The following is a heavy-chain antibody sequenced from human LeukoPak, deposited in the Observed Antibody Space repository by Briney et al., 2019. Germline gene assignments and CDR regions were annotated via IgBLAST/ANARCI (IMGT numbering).Heavy chain of an antibody. Sequence: PSETLSLTCTVSGGSISSSSYYWGWIRQPPGKGLEWIGSIYYSGSTYYNPSLKSRVTISVDTSKNQFSLKLSSVTAADTAVYYRARGYSIVGALGWFDPWGQGTLVTVSS. CDR1: GGSISSSSYY. V-gene: IGHV4-39*07. D-gene: IGHD1-26*01. CDR2: IYYSGST. J-gene: IGHJ5*02. CDR3: ARGYSIVGALGWFDP.